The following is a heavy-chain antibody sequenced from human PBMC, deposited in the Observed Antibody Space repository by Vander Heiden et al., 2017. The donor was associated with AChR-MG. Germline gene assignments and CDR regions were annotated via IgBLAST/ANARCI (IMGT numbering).Heavy chain of an antibody. Sequence: QVQLQESGPGLVKPSQTLSPTCTVPGGSISTGGYYWIWIRQHPGKGLEWIGYIYYSGSTYYNPSLKSRVTISVDTSKNQFSLKLSSVTAADTAVYYCARDGHDTYGWFDPWGQGTLVTVSS. J-gene: IGHJ5*02. V-gene: IGHV4-31*03. CDR2: IYYSGST. CDR1: GGSISTGGYY. CDR3: ARDGHDTYGWFDP. D-gene: IGHD4-17*01.